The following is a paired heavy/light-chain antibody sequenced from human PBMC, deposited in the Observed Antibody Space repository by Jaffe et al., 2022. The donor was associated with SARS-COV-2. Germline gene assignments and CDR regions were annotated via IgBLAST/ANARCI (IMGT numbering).Heavy chain of an antibody. V-gene: IGHV3-74*01. CDR2: INSDGSST. Sequence: EVQLVESGGGLVQPGGSLRLSCAASGFTFSSYWMHWVRQAPGKGLVWVSRINSDGSSTSYADSVKGRFTISRDNAKNTLYLQMNSLRAEDTAVYYCARGAYYDSSGYTRITQFDYWGQGTLVTVSS. CDR3: ARGAYYDSSGYTRITQFDY. D-gene: IGHD3-22*01. J-gene: IGHJ4*02. CDR1: GFTFSSYW.
Light chain of an antibody. Sequence: QAVVTQEPSLTVSPGGTVTLTCGSSTGAVTSGHYPYWFQQKPGQAPRTLIYDTSNKHSWTPARFSGSLLGGKAALTLSGAQPEDEAEYYCLLSYSGARQVFGGGTKLTVL. CDR3: LLSYSGARQV. V-gene: IGLV7-46*01. CDR2: DTS. CDR1: TGAVTSGHY. J-gene: IGLJ3*02.